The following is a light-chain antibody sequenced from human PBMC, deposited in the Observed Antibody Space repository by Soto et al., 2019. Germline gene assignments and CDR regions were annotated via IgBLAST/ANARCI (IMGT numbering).Light chain of an antibody. CDR3: QQLRSYPST. V-gene: IGKV1-9*01. J-gene: IGKJ4*01. Sequence: IQLTQSPSSLSASVGDRVTITCRASQDISSSLGWYQQKPGKAPKLLIYAASILQSGVPSRFSGSGFATDFTLTISSLQAEDFASYFCQQLRSYPSTFGGGTKVEIK. CDR2: AAS. CDR1: QDISSS.